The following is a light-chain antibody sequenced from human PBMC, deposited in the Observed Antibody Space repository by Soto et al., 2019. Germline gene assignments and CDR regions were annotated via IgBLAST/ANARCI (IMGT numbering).Light chain of an antibody. J-gene: IGLJ1*01. V-gene: IGLV2-14*03. CDR2: DVS. Sequence: QSVLTQPASVSGSPGQSITISCTGTSSDVGAYNYVSWYQHHPGKAPKLMIYDVSNRPSGVSNRFSGSKSGNTASLTISGLQAEDEADCYCSSYTSSSTLDVFGTGTKVTVL. CDR1: SSDVGAYNY. CDR3: SSYTSSSTLDV.